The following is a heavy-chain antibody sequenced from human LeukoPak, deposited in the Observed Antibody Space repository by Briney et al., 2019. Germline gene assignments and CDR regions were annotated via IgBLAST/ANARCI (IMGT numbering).Heavy chain of an antibody. V-gene: IGHV4-59*01. CDR3: ARSTPILQYSGNYQSGAIDI. CDR2: IYSSGST. J-gene: IGHJ3*02. CDR1: GGSISSYY. D-gene: IGHD1-26*01. Sequence: KPSETLSLTCTVSGGSISSYYWSWIRQPPVKGLEWIGCIYSSGSTNYNPPLKSRVTISVDTAKNQFSLKLSSVTAADTAVYYCARSTPILQYSGNYQSGAIDIWGQGTMVTVSS.